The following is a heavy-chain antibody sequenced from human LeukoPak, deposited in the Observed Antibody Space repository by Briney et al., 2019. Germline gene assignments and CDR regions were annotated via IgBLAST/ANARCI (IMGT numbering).Heavy chain of an antibody. Sequence: KPTETLSLPCAVYGGSFSGYYWSWIRHPPGKGLEWIGEINHSGRPNYNPSLKSRAPIAVDTSRNQFSLKLSSVTAADTAVYDCARYAGRVRAGNWFDPWGQGTLVTVSS. D-gene: IGHD6-6*01. CDR3: ARYAGRVRAGNWFDP. J-gene: IGHJ5*02. CDR2: INHSGRP. V-gene: IGHV4-34*01. CDR1: GGSFSGYY.